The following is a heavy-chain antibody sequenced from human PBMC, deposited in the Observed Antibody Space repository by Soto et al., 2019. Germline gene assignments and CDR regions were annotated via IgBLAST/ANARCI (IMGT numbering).Heavy chain of an antibody. CDR3: ARQNDYYGSGSYAPLYYYGMAV. D-gene: IGHD3-10*01. Sequence: PSETLSLTCTVSGGSISSYYWSWIRQPPGKGLKWIGCFHYSGSTNYNPSLKSRVTISVDTSKNQFSLKLSSVTAADTAVYYCARQNDYYGSGSYAPLYYYGMAVWGQGTTITVSS. V-gene: IGHV4-59*08. CDR1: GGSISSYY. J-gene: IGHJ6*02. CDR2: FHYSGST.